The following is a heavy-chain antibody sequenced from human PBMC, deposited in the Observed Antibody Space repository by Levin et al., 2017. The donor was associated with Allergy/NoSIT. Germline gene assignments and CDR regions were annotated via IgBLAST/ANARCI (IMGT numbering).Heavy chain of an antibody. D-gene: IGHD6-13*01. Sequence: SGGSLRLSCAASGFTFSSYSMNWVRQAPGKGLEWVAYISSSSAIIYYADSVKGRFTISRDNAKSSLYLQMNSLRAEDTAVYFCVREARSSWYSLDYWGQGNLVTVSS. J-gene: IGHJ4*02. CDR2: ISSSSAII. CDR3: VREARSSWYSLDY. CDR1: GFTFSSYS. V-gene: IGHV3-48*01.